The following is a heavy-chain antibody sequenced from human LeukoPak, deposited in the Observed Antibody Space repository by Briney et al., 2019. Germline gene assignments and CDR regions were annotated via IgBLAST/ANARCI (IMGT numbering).Heavy chain of an antibody. J-gene: IGHJ4*02. CDR3: ARQTGLTTLYYFDC. Sequence: SETLSLTCTVSGGSISSYYWSWIRQPPGKGLEWIGYIYYSGSTNYNPSLKSRVTISVDTSKNQFSLKLSSVTAADTAVYYCARQTGLTTLYYFDCWGQGTLVTVSS. CDR1: GGSISSYY. V-gene: IGHV4-59*08. CDR2: IYYSGST. D-gene: IGHD4-11*01.